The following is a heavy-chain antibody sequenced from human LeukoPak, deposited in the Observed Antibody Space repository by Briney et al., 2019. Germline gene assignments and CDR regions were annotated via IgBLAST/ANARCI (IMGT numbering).Heavy chain of an antibody. J-gene: IGHJ4*02. CDR3: ARASCSGGSCYLYYFDY. CDR2: INTNTGNP. V-gene: IGHV7-4-1*02. Sequence: ASVKVSCKASGYTFTSYAMNWVRQAPGQGLEWMGWINTNTGNPTYAQGFTGRFVFSLDTSVSTAYLQISSLKAEDTAVYYCARASCSGGSCYLYYFDYWGQGTLVTVSS. CDR1: GYTFTSYA. D-gene: IGHD2-15*01.